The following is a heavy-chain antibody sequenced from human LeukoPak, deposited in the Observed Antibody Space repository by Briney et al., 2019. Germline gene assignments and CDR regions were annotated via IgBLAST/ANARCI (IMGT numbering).Heavy chain of an antibody. CDR1: GASIRDYY. Sequence: PSETLSLTCSVSGASIRDYYWTWIRQPPGKRLQWIGSISHSGSTKYNPSLNSRVSISIDTSRDQFSLKLRSVTAADTALYYCAREPRYYRDSYYSYMDVWGKGTTVTVSS. D-gene: IGHD3-22*01. J-gene: IGHJ6*03. V-gene: IGHV4-59*01. CDR2: ISHSGST. CDR3: AREPRYYRDSYYSYMDV.